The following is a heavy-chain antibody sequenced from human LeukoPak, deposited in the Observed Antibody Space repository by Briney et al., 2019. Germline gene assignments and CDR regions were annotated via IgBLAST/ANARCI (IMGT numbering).Heavy chain of an antibody. J-gene: IGHJ5*02. Sequence: GGSLRLSCAASGFTFSGSAMHWVRQASGKGLEWVGRIRSKANSYATAYAASVKGRFTISRDDSKNTAYLQMNSLKTEDTAVYYCTQVVPAAPNWFDPWGQGTLVTASS. CDR3: TQVVPAAPNWFDP. CDR2: IRSKANSYAT. D-gene: IGHD2-2*01. CDR1: GFTFSGSA. V-gene: IGHV3-73*01.